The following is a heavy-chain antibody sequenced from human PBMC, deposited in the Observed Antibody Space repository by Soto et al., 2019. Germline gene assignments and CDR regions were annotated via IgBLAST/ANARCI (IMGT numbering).Heavy chain of an antibody. Sequence: SETLSLTCTVSGGSISSYYWSWIRQPAGKGLEWIGRIYTSGSTNYNPSLKSRVTMSVDTSKNQFSLKLSSVTAADTAVYYCAGTYSSSPMTNTFDYWGQGTLVTVSS. J-gene: IGHJ4*02. V-gene: IGHV4-4*07. CDR3: AGTYSSSPMTNTFDY. CDR1: GGSISSYY. CDR2: IYTSGST. D-gene: IGHD6-6*01.